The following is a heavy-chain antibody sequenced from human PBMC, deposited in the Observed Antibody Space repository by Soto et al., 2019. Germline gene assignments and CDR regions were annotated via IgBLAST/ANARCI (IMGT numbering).Heavy chain of an antibody. V-gene: IGHV4-59*01. CDR2: MYYTGST. Sequence: SETLSLTCSVSGDTIPCDYWNWIRQPPGKRLEWIGYMYYTGSTRYNPSLGSRVTFSVDASKNQFSLNLSSVTAADTAVYYCARGFYDTGGYSSPFDIWGQGILVT. J-gene: IGHJ5*02. CDR1: GDTIPCDY. D-gene: IGHD3-22*01. CDR3: ARGFYDTGGYSSPFDI.